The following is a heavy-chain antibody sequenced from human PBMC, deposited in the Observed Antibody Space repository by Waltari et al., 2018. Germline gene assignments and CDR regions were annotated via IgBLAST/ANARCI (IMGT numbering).Heavy chain of an antibody. CDR2: IYYTGST. D-gene: IGHD2-21*02. CDR1: GGAISGFY. Sequence: QVQLQESGTRRLKPSETLALICTGCGGAISGFYWSGVRQTPGKGVYWIGYIYYTGSTNFHPALTSRVTMSVDTSKTQFSLQLSSVTAASTSFYYCARLGGGAWVLFDPWGQGPLVTVSS. J-gene: IGHJ5*02. V-gene: IGHV4-59*01. CDR3: ARLGGGAWVLFDP.